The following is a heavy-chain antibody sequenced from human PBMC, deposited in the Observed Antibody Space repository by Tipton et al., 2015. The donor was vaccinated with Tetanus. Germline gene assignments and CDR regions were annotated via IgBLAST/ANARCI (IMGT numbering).Heavy chain of an antibody. Sequence: TLSLTCTVSGASIRGGTFYWGWIRQPPGKGLEWIGSIYESGDTYYIPSLKSRVTISVDTSTNQFSLTLNSMAAADTGVYYGARHQSGYFTPIDYWGQGKLVTVSS. CDR1: GASIRGGTFY. V-gene: IGHV4-39*01. D-gene: IGHD3-3*01. CDR3: ARHQSGYFTPIDY. CDR2: IYESGDT. J-gene: IGHJ4*02.